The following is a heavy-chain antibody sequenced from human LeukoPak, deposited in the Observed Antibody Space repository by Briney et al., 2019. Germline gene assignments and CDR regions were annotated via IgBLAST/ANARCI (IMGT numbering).Heavy chain of an antibody. CDR2: IYHSGGT. V-gene: IGHV4-38-2*02. J-gene: IGHJ4*02. D-gene: IGHD3-16*02. Sequence: PSETLSLTCTVSGGSISSGYYWGWIRQPPGKGLEWIGSIYHSGGTYYNPSLKSRVTISVDTSKNQFSLKLSSVTAADTAVYYCARRMITFGGVIVYDYWGQGTLVTVSS. CDR1: GGSISSGYY. CDR3: ARRMITFGGVIVYDY.